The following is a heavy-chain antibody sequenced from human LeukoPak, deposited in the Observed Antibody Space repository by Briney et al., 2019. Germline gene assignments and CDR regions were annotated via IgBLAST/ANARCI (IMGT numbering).Heavy chain of an antibody. V-gene: IGHV4-30-2*04. CDR2: IYLTGSA. CDR3: ASYSTGTFDY. D-gene: IGHD1-1*01. Sequence: SWIRQPPGKGLEWIGYIYLTGSAYYNPSLKSRVTISVDTSKNHFSLTLTSVTAADTAVYYCASYSTGTFDYWGQGTLVTVSS. J-gene: IGHJ4*02.